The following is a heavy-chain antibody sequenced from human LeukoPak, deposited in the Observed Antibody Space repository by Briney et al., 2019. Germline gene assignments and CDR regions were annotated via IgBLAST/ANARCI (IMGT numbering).Heavy chain of an antibody. CDR3: AKEYSGYDFDY. Sequence: GGSLRLSCAASGFTLRSYDMSWVRQVPRKGLEWVAATSGSGVNSYYADSVRGRFTISRDNSQNTLYLQMDSLRAEDTALYYCAKEYSGYDFDYWGQGTLVTVSS. V-gene: IGHV3-23*01. J-gene: IGHJ4*02. CDR2: TSGSGVNS. CDR1: GFTLRSYD. D-gene: IGHD5-12*01.